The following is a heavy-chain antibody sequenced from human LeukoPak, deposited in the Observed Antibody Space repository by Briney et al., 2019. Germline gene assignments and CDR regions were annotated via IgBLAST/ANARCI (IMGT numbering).Heavy chain of an antibody. CDR2: INSKNGDT. CDR1: GYTFTGYY. J-gene: IGHJ4*02. Sequence: ASVKVSCKASGYTFTGYYMYWVRQAPGQGLEWMGWINSKNGDTKYAQKFQGRVTLTRDTSIGTAYMELTRLRSDDTAVYFCARDKIAAVTGEIDYWGQGTPVTVSP. CDR3: ARDKIAAVTGEIDY. V-gene: IGHV1-2*02. D-gene: IGHD6-13*01.